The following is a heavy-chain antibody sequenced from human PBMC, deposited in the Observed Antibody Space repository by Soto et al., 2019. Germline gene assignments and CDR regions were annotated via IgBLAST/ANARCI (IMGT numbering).Heavy chain of an antibody. Sequence: ASVKVSCKASGYTFTSYDINWVRQATGQGLEWMGWMNPNSGNTGYAQKFQGRVTMTRNTSISTAYMELGSLRSEDTAVYYCANAMTNDYGDYGLGDYYYYMDVWGKGTTVTVSS. J-gene: IGHJ6*03. V-gene: IGHV1-8*01. CDR3: ANAMTNDYGDYGLGDYYYYMDV. D-gene: IGHD4-17*01. CDR1: GYTFTSYD. CDR2: MNPNSGNT.